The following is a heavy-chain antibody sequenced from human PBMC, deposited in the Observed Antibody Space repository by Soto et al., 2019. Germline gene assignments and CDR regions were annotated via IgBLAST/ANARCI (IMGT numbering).Heavy chain of an antibody. D-gene: IGHD4-4*01. J-gene: IGHJ6*03. CDR2: INPNSGGT. CDR3: ARDKSKTRPPYYYYYYMDV. CDR1: GYTFTGYY. Sequence: ASVKVSCKASGYTFTGYYMHWVRQAPGQGLEWMGWINPNSGGTNYAQKFQGWVTVTRDTSISTAYMELSRLRSDDTAVYYCARDKSKTRPPYYYYYYMDVWGKGTTVTVSS. V-gene: IGHV1-2*04.